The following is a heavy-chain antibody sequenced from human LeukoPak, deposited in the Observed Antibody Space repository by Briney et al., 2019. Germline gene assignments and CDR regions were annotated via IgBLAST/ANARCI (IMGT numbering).Heavy chain of an antibody. J-gene: IGHJ6*02. CDR3: AKVVVPYSYYDMDV. CDR2: IWYDGSNK. V-gene: IGHV3-33*06. Sequence: PGRSLRLSCAASGFTFSSYGMHWVRQAPGKGLEWVAVIWYDGSNKYYADSVKGRFTISRDNSKNTLYLQMNSLRAEDTAVYYCAKVVVPYSYYDMDVWGQGTTVTVSS. D-gene: IGHD2-15*01. CDR1: GFTFSSYG.